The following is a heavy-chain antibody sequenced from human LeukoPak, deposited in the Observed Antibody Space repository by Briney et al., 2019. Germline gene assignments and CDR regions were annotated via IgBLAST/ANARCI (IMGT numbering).Heavy chain of an antibody. CDR3: ARAPVAASYYFDY. CDR1: GFTFSSYV. J-gene: IGHJ4*02. CDR2: IWSDGSNK. D-gene: IGHD6-19*01. V-gene: IGHV3-33*01. Sequence: RPGGSLRLSCAASGFTFSSYVMHWVRQAPGKGLEWVAVIWSDGSNKYYADSVKGRFTISRDNSKNTLFLQMNTLRAEDTAVHYCARAPVAASYYFDYWGQGTLVTVSS.